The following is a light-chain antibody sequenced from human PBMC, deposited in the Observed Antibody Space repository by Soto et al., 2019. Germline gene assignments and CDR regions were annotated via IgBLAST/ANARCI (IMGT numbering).Light chain of an antibody. CDR2: AAS. Sequence: DIQMTQSPSSLSASVGDRVTLTCRASEGISNYLAWYQQKPGKVPKLLIYAASTLQSGVPPRFSGSGSGTEFTLTINNLQPEDVAIYYCQKYNSVPRTFGPGTKVDIK. V-gene: IGKV1-27*01. J-gene: IGKJ3*01. CDR1: EGISNY. CDR3: QKYNSVPRT.